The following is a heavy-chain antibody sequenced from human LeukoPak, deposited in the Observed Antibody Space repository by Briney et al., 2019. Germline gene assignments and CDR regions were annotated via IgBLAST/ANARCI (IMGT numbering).Heavy chain of an antibody. CDR1: GFTFSSYG. J-gene: IGHJ4*02. CDR3: AKVRTPDYYFDY. CDR2: ISYDGSNK. Sequence: GGSLRLSCAASGFTFSSYGMHWVRQAPGKGLEGVAVISYDGSNKYYADSVKGRFTISRDNSKNKLYLKMNSMRAEDTAVSYCAKVRTPDYYFDYWGQGTLVTVSS. V-gene: IGHV3-30*18.